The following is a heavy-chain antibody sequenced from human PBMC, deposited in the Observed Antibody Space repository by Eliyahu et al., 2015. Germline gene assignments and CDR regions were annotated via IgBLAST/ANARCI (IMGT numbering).Heavy chain of an antibody. J-gene: IGHJ6*02. Sequence: EVQLVESGGDLVQAGRSLRLSCXASXFIFNDFAMHWVRHTPGKGLEWVAGISWNSGSVDEADSVKGRFTISRDNVKNSVSLQMQSLRPDDTALYFCVKDIYSSPRDAAFDVWGQGTTVTVSS. D-gene: IGHD4-11*01. V-gene: IGHV3-9*01. CDR1: XFIFNDFA. CDR2: ISWNSGSV. CDR3: VKDIYSSPRDAAFDV.